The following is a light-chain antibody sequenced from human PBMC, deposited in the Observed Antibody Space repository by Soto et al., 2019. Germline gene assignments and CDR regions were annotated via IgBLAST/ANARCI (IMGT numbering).Light chain of an antibody. CDR3: TSYAGGNNV. CDR2: AVN. CDR1: SSDVGGYNY. V-gene: IGLV2-8*01. J-gene: IGLJ1*01. Sequence: QSALTQPPSASGSPGQSVTISCTGTSSDVGGYNYVSWYQQYPGKVPKLMVYAVNNRPSGVPDRFSGSKSGNTASLTVSGLQAEDEADYYCTSYAGGNNVFGTGTKLTVL.